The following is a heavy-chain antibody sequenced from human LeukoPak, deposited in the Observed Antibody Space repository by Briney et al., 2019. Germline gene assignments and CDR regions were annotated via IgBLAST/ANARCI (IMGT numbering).Heavy chain of an antibody. J-gene: IGHJ4*02. V-gene: IGHV1-2*02. CDR3: ASEFTDYYYDSSGYYPLDY. Sequence: ASVKVSCKASGYTFTGYYMHWVRQAPGQGLEWMGWINPNSGGTNYAQKFQGRVTMTRDTSISTAYMELSRLRSDDTAVYYCASEFTDYYYDSSGYYPLDYWGQGTLVTVSS. D-gene: IGHD3-22*01. CDR2: INPNSGGT. CDR1: GYTFTGYY.